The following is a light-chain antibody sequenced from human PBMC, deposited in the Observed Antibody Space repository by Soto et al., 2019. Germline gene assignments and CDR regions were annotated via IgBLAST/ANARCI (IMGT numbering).Light chain of an antibody. V-gene: IGKV3-11*01. J-gene: IGKJ4*01. CDR1: QSINNY. CDR2: DAT. Sequence: EIVLTQSPATLSLSPGERATLSCRASQSINNYLAWFQQKPGQPPRLLIYDATIRATGVTGRFSGSGSGTDFTLTISTVEPEDFAIYYCQQRSDWLTFGGGTKVEI. CDR3: QQRSDWLT.